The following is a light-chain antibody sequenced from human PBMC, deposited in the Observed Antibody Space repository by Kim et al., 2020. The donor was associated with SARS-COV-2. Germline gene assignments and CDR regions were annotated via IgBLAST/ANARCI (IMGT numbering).Light chain of an antibody. CDR3: QVWDTSSDHSV. Sequence: SYELTQPPSVSVAPGQTARITCGGDNIGSKSVHWYQQRPGQAPVVVMYYDSDRPSGIPERLSGSNSGNTATLTISRVAAGDEAAYYCQVWDTSSDHSVFG. J-gene: IGLJ3*02. CDR1: NIGSKS. CDR2: YDS. V-gene: IGLV3-21*04.